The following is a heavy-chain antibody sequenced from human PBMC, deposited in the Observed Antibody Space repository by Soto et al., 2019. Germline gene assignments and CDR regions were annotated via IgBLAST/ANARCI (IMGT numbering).Heavy chain of an antibody. CDR3: ARGSRIADPSWWWWFDP. D-gene: IGHD2-21*01. J-gene: IGHJ5*02. CDR1: GGSFSGYY. Sequence: SETLSLTCAVYGGSFSGYYWSWIRQPPGKGLEWIGEINHSGSTNYNPSLKSRVTISVDTSKNQFSLKLSSVTAADTAVYYCARGSRIADPSWWWWFDPSGQGTLVTVSS. CDR2: INHSGST. V-gene: IGHV4-34*01.